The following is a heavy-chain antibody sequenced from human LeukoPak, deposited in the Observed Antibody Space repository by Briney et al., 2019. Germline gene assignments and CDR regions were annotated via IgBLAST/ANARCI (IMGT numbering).Heavy chain of an antibody. CDR1: GFTFSSCW. D-gene: IGHD6-13*01. J-gene: IGHJ4*02. CDR3: ARFHSSRSWELY. CDR2: IKQDASEK. Sequence: GGSLRLSCAASGFTFSSCWMSWVRQAPGKGLEWVANIKQDASEKNYLDSVKGRFTISRYNAKNSLYLQMNSLRVEDTAVYYCARFHSSRSWELYWGQGTLVTVSS. V-gene: IGHV3-7*01.